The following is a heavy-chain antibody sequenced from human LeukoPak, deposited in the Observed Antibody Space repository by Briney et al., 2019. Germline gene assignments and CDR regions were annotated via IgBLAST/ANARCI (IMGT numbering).Heavy chain of an antibody. Sequence: SETLSLTCAVYGGSFSGYYWSWIRQPPGKGLEWIGEINHSGSTNYNPSLKSRGTISVDTSKNQFSLKLSSVTAADTAVYYCARGPYSSRHFDYWGQGTLVTVSS. CDR2: INHSGST. CDR3: ARGPYSSRHFDY. D-gene: IGHD6-13*01. J-gene: IGHJ4*02. V-gene: IGHV4-34*01. CDR1: GGSFSGYY.